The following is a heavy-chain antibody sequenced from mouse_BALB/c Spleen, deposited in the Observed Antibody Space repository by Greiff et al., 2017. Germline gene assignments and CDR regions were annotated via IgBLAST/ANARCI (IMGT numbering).Heavy chain of an antibody. Sequence: VQLKESGPGLVKPSQSLSLTCSVTGYSITSGYYWNWIRQFPGNKLEWMGYISYDGSNNYNPSLKNRISITRDTSKNQFFLKLNSVTTEDTATYYCANYENYFDYWGQGTTLTVSS. CDR2: ISYDGSN. CDR1: GYSITSGYY. J-gene: IGHJ2*01. V-gene: IGHV3-6*02. CDR3: ANYENYFDY. D-gene: IGHD1-1*01.